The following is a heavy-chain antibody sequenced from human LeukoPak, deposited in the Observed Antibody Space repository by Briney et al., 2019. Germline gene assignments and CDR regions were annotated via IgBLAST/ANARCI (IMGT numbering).Heavy chain of an antibody. CDR3: AKARPGYSSSWYFDY. CDR1: GFTFDDYA. J-gene: IGHJ4*02. Sequence: GGSLRLSCAASGFTFDDYAMHWVRQAPGKGLEWVSGISWNSGSIGYADSVKGRFTISRDNAKNPLYLQMNSLRAEDTALYYCAKARPGYSSSWYFDYWGRGTLVPVSS. CDR2: ISWNSGSI. D-gene: IGHD6-13*01. V-gene: IGHV3-9*01.